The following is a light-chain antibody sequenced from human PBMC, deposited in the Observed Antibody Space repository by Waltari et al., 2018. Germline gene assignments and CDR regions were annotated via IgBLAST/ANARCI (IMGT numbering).Light chain of an antibody. Sequence: EIVLTQSPGTLSLSPGERATLSCRASQSVSSSYLAWYQQKPGQAPRLLIYGASSRDTGIPDRFSGSGSGTDFTLTISRLGPEDFAVYYCQQYGSSPGWTFGQGTKVEIK. CDR1: QSVSSSY. V-gene: IGKV3-20*01. CDR2: GAS. CDR3: QQYGSSPGWT. J-gene: IGKJ1*01.